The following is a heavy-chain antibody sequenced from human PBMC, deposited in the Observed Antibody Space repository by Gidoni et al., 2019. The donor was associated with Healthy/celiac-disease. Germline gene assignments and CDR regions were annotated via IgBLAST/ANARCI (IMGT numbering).Heavy chain of an antibody. D-gene: IGHD3-22*01. Sequence: QVQLVESGGGVVQPGRSLRLSCAESGFTFSSYGMHWVRQAPGKGLEWVAVIWYDGSNKYYADSVKGRFTISRDNSKNTLYLQMNSLRAEDTAVYYCARDLADYYDSSGIDYWGQGTLVTVSS. CDR3: ARDLADYYDSSGIDY. J-gene: IGHJ4*02. CDR1: GFTFSSYG. CDR2: IWYDGSNK. V-gene: IGHV3-33*01.